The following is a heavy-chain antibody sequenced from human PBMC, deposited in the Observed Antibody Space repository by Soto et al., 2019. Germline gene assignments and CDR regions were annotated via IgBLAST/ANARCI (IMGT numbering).Heavy chain of an antibody. Sequence: GASVKVSCKASGYTFTSYGISWVRQAPGQGLEWMGWISAGNGNTKYSQKFQGRVTITRDTSASTAYMELSSLRSEDTAVYYCARNHYCSSTSCYYGPYYYGMDVWGQGTTVTVSS. D-gene: IGHD2-2*01. J-gene: IGHJ6*01. V-gene: IGHV1-18*04. CDR2: ISAGNGNT. CDR1: GYTFTSYG. CDR3: ARNHYCSSTSCYYGPYYYGMDV.